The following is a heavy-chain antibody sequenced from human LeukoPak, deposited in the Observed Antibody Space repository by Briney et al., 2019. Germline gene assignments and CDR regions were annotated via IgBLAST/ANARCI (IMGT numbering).Heavy chain of an antibody. V-gene: IGHV3-30*04. J-gene: IGHJ4*02. Sequence: PGGSLRLSCAASGFTFSSYAMSWVRQAPGKGLEWVAVISYDGSNKYYADSVKGRFTISRDNSKNTLYLQMNSLRAEDTAVYYCARDPPLSRWAMIVVAYYFDYWGQGTLVTVSS. CDR1: GFTFSSYA. CDR2: ISYDGSNK. CDR3: ARDPPLSRWAMIVVAYYFDY. D-gene: IGHD3-22*01.